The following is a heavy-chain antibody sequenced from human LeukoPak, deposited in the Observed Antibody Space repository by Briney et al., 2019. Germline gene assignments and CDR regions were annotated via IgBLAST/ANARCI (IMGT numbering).Heavy chain of an antibody. CDR2: IWYDGSNK. CDR1: GFTFSSYG. D-gene: IGHD3-22*01. V-gene: IGHV3-33*01. CDR3: ARDRSSGYSYYFDY. J-gene: IGHJ4*02. Sequence: GGSLRLSCAASGFTFSSYGMHWVRQAPGKGLEWVAVIWYDGSNKYYADSVKGRFTISRDNPKNTLYLQMNSLRAEDTAVYYCARDRSSGYSYYFDYWGQGTLVTVSS.